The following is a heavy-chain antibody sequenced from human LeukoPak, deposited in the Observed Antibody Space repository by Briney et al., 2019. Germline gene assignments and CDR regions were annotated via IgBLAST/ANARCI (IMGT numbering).Heavy chain of an antibody. J-gene: IGHJ5*02. CDR2: ISAYNGNT. V-gene: IGHV1-18*01. Sequence: ASVKVSCKASGYTFTSYGISWVRQAPGQGLEWMGWISAYNGNTNYAQKLQGRVTMTTDTSTSTAYMELRSLRSDDTAVYYCARVARLLWFGESLTASNWFDPGAREPWSPSPQ. CDR3: ARVARLLWFGESLTASNWFDP. D-gene: IGHD3-10*01. CDR1: GYTFTSYG.